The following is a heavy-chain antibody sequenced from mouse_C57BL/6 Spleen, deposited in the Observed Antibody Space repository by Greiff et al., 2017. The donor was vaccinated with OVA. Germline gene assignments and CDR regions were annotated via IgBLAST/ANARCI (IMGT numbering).Heavy chain of an antibody. CDR1: GYSITSGYY. Sequence: EVQLQESGPGLVKPSQSLSLTCSVTGYSITSGYYWNWIRQFPGNKLEWMGYISYDGSNNYNPSLKNRISITRDTSKNQFFLKLNSVTTEDTATYYCARERNYDYDGAYWGQGTLVTVSA. CDR2: ISYDGSN. CDR3: ARERNYDYDGAY. J-gene: IGHJ3*01. V-gene: IGHV3-6*01. D-gene: IGHD2-4*01.